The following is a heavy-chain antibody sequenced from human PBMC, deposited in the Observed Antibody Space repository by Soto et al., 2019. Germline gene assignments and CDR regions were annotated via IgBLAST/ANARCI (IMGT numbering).Heavy chain of an antibody. D-gene: IGHD3-3*01. CDR3: AHRMRGYDFWSGYPEYFDY. V-gene: IGHV2-5*02. CDR1: GFSLSTSGVG. J-gene: IGHJ4*02. Sequence: QITLKESGPTLVKPTQTLTLTCTFSGFSLSTSGVGVGWIRQPPGKALEWLALIYWDDDKRYSPSLKSRLTITKDTSKNQVVLTMTNMDPVDTATYYCAHRMRGYDFWSGYPEYFDYWGQGTLVTVSS. CDR2: IYWDDDK.